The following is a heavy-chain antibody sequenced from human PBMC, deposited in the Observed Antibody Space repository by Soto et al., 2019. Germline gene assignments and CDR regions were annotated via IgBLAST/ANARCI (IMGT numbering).Heavy chain of an antibody. J-gene: IGHJ6*02. CDR2: LIPIFGTA. CDR3: ASRITGSPNYYSGMDV. CDR1: GGTFSSYA. D-gene: IGHD1-20*01. V-gene: IGHV1-69*12. Sequence: QVQLVQSGAEVKKPGSSVKVSCKASGGTFSSYAINWVRQAPGQGLEWMGGLIPIFGTAGYAQKFQGRVTLTADESTSTAYMELSSLRSEDTAVYYCASRITGSPNYYSGMDVWGQGTTVTVSS.